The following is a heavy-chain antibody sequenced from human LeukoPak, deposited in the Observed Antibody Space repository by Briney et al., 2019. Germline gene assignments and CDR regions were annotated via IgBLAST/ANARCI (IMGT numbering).Heavy chain of an antibody. V-gene: IGHV3-20*04. D-gene: IGHD5-18*01. CDR2: INWNGGST. CDR1: GFTFDDYG. J-gene: IGHJ4*02. Sequence: GGSLRLSCAASGFTFDDYGMSWVRQAPGKGLEWVSGINWNGGSTGYADSVKGRFTISRDNSKNTLYLQMNSLRAEDTAMYYCAKDMGYSFGHGFDYWGQGSLVTVSS. CDR3: AKDMGYSFGHGFDY.